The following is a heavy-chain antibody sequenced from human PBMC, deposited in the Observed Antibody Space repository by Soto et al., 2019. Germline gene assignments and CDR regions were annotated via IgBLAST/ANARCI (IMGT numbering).Heavy chain of an antibody. CDR3: ARIVESVTPEN. V-gene: IGHV4-39*01. J-gene: IGHJ4*02. CDR2: IYYSGGT. Sequence: PSETLSLTCTVSGGTISSSSYYWGWIRQPPGKGLEWIGSIYYSGGTYYNPSLKSRVTISVDTSKNQFSLKLSSVTAADTAVYYCARIVESVTPENWGQGTRVTVS. D-gene: IGHD4-17*01. CDR1: GGTISSSSYY.